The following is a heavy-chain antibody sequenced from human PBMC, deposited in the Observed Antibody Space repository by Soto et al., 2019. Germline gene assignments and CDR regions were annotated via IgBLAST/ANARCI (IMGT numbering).Heavy chain of an antibody. CDR1: GFTFSSYS. V-gene: IGHV3-21*01. J-gene: IGHJ3*01. Sequence: PGGSLRLSCAASGFTFSSYSMNWVRQAPGKGLECVSSISSTSDYIYYADSVKGRFTISRDNAKNSLYLQMNSLRAEDTAVYYCARVVYYDSSGYGLWGQGTMVTVSS. CDR3: ARVVYYDSSGYGL. CDR2: ISSTSDYI. D-gene: IGHD3-22*01.